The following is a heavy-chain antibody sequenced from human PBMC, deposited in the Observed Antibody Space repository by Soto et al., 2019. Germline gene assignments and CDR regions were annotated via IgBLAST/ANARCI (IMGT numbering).Heavy chain of an antibody. CDR2: ISAYNGNT. J-gene: IGHJ3*02. CDR3: ARDQTYIVLMVYAPRGAFDI. CDR1: GYTFTSYG. D-gene: IGHD2-8*01. V-gene: IGHV1-18*01. Sequence: GASVKVSCKDCGYTFTSYGISCVRQAPGQGLEWMGWISAYNGNTNYAQKLQGRVTMTTDTSTSTAYMELRSLRSDDTAVYYCARDQTYIVLMVYAPRGAFDIWGQGTMVTVSS.